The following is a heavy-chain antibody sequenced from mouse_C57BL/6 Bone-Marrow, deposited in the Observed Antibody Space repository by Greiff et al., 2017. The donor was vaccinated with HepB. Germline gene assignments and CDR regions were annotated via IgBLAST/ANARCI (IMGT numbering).Heavy chain of an antibody. CDR3: ARSTTVGGYFDV. V-gene: IGHV1-55*01. J-gene: IGHJ1*03. Sequence: VQLQQSGAELVKPGASVKMSCKASGYTFTSYWITWVKQRPGQGLEWIGDIYPGSGSTNYNEKFKSKATLTVDTSSSTAYMQLCSLTSEDSAVYYCARSTTVGGYFDVWGTGTTVTVSS. D-gene: IGHD1-1*01. CDR2: IYPGSGST. CDR1: GYTFTSYW.